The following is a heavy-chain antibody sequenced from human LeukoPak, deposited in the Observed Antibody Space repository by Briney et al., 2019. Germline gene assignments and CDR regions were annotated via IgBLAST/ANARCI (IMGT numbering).Heavy chain of an antibody. CDR2: ISYDGSNK. Sequence: AGGSLRLSCAASGFTFSSYGMHWVRQASGKGLEWVAVISYDGSNKYYADSVKGRFTISRDNSKNTLYLRMNSLRAEDTAVYYCARRGATRTVDYWGQGTLVTVSS. CDR3: ARRGATRTVDY. V-gene: IGHV3-30*03. CDR1: GFTFSSYG. D-gene: IGHD1-26*01. J-gene: IGHJ4*02.